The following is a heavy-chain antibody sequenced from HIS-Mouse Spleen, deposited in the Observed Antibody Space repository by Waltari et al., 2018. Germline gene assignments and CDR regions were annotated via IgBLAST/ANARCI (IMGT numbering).Heavy chain of an antibody. CDR1: GGSISSSSYY. V-gene: IGHV4-39*07. CDR2: IYYRGIT. CDR3: AREIPYSSSWYDWYFDL. D-gene: IGHD6-13*01. Sequence: QLQLQESGPGLVKPSETLSLTCTVSGGSISSSSYYWGWIRQPPGKGLALIGSIYYRGITHSNPPRKSRVTISVDTSNNQFSLKLSSVTAADTAVYYCAREIPYSSSWYDWYFDLWGRGTLVTVSS. J-gene: IGHJ2*01.